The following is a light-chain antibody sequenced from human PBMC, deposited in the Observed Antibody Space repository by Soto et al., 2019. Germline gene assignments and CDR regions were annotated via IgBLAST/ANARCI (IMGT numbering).Light chain of an antibody. Sequence: QSALTQPPSASGSPGQSVTISCTGTSSDVGAYNYVSWYQQHAGKAPKLVIYEVTKRPSGVPDRFSGSKSANTASLTVSGLQPEDEDDYYCSSFASSNTWVFGGGTKLTVL. CDR1: SSDVGAYNY. V-gene: IGLV2-8*01. J-gene: IGLJ3*02. CDR2: EVT. CDR3: SSFASSNTWV.